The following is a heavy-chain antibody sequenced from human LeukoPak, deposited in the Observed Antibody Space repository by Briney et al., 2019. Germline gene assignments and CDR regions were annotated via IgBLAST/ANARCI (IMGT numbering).Heavy chain of an antibody. CDR1: GFTFSSYD. V-gene: IGHV3-13*01. J-gene: IGHJ4*02. CDR3: ARALRGFRYFDY. Sequence: GGSLGLSCAASGFTFSSYDMHWVRQATGKGLEWVSAIGTAGDTYYPGSVKGRFTISRENAKNSLYLQMNSLRAGDTAVYYCARALRGFRYFDYWGQGTLVTVSS. D-gene: IGHD2-8*01. CDR2: IGTAGDT.